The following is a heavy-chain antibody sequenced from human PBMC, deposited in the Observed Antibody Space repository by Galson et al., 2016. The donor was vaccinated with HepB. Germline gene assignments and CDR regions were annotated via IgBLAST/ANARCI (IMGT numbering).Heavy chain of an antibody. CDR2: IIPLFGTA. Sequence: SVKVSCKASGGTFNSYAISWVRQAPGQGLEWMGGIIPLFGTANYAQKFQGRVTITADESTSTVYRELSSLRFEDTAVYYCARRNFSSSWFDYWGQGTLVTVS. CDR1: GGTFNSYA. D-gene: IGHD6-13*01. V-gene: IGHV1-69*13. CDR3: ARRNFSSSWFDY. J-gene: IGHJ4*02.